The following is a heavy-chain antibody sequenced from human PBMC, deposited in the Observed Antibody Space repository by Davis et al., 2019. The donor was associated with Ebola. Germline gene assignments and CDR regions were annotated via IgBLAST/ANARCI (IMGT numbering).Heavy chain of an antibody. Sequence: GESLKISCAASGFTVSSNYMSWVRQAPGKGLEWVSVIYSGGSTYYVDSVKGRFTISRDNSKNTLYLQMNSLRAEDTAVYYCARGGSGYEFAAFDIWGQGTMVTVSS. CDR1: GFTVSSNY. V-gene: IGHV3-53*01. CDR3: ARGGSGYEFAAFDI. D-gene: IGHD5-12*01. J-gene: IGHJ3*02. CDR2: IYSGGST.